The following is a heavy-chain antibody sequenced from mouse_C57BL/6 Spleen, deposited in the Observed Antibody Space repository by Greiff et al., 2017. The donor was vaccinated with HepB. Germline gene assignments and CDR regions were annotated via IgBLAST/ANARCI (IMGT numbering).Heavy chain of an antibody. V-gene: IGHV5-4*01. CDR3: AKDRKGDSQYYAMDD. J-gene: IGHJ4*01. CDR2: ISDGGSYT. Sequence: EVHLVASGGGLVKPGGSLKLSCAASGFTFSSYAMSWVRQTPEKRLAWVATISDGGSYTYYPDNVKGRFTISRDNDKNNQYLQMIHLKSEDTAMKYCAKDRKGDSQYYAMDDRGQGASVTVAS. CDR1: GFTFSSYA. D-gene: IGHD2-12*01.